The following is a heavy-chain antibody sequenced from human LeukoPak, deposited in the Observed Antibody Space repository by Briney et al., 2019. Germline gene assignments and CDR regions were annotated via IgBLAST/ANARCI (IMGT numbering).Heavy chain of an antibody. CDR2: IYPGDSDT. D-gene: IGHD2-21*02. V-gene: IGHV5-51*01. Sequence: GESLKISCKASGYSFANYWIGWVRQMPGKGLEWMGMIYPGDSDTRYSPSFQGQVTISADKSIRVAYLQWSSLRASDTAMYYCARLDVVTATEFEDWGQGTLVTVSS. CDR1: GYSFANYW. CDR3: ARLDVVTATEFED. J-gene: IGHJ4*02.